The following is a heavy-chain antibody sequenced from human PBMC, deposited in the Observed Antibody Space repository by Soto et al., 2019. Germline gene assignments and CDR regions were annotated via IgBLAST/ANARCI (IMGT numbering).Heavy chain of an antibody. V-gene: IGHV1-69*06. D-gene: IGHD3-22*01. CDR2: IIPIFGTA. CDR1: GGPFSSYA. Sequence: ASVKVSCKASGGPFSSYAISWVRQAPGQGLEWMGGIIPIFGTANYAQKFQGRVTITADKSTSTAYMELSSLRSEDTAVYYCARDSSGYYLEYYFDYWGQGTMVTVSS. J-gene: IGHJ4*02. CDR3: ARDSSGYYLEYYFDY.